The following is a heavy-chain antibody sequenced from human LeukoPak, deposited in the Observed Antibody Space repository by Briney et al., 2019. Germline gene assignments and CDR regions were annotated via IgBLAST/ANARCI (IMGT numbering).Heavy chain of an antibody. D-gene: IGHD1-26*01. CDR2: IYSDNT. V-gene: IGHV3-53*01. J-gene: IGHJ3*02. Sequence: GGSLRLSCTVSGFTVSSNSMSWVRQAPGKGLEWVSFIYSDNTHYSDSVKGRFTISRDNSKNTLYLQMNSLRAEDTAMYYCAREGIVGAPDAFDIWGQGTMVTVSS. CDR1: GFTVSSNS. CDR3: AREGIVGAPDAFDI.